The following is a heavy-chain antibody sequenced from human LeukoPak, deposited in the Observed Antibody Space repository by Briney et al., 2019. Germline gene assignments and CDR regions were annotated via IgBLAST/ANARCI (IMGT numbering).Heavy chain of an antibody. Sequence: SETLSLTCTVSGGSLSSHYWSWIRQPPGKGLEWIGYIYYSGSTNYNPSLKSRVTISVDTSKNQFSLKLSSVTAADTAVYYCARDNRAPNYDFWSGYPYYYYYGMDVWGQGTTVTVSS. CDR3: ARDNRAPNYDFWSGYPYYYYYGMDV. J-gene: IGHJ6*02. CDR1: GGSLSSHY. CDR2: IYYSGST. V-gene: IGHV4-59*11. D-gene: IGHD3-3*01.